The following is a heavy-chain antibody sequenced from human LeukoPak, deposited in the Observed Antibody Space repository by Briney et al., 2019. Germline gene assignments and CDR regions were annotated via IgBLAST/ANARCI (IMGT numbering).Heavy chain of an antibody. V-gene: IGHV1-69*13. CDR1: GGTFSSYA. CDR3: ARSTERSGYYYDSSGYSPSGY. D-gene: IGHD3-22*01. CDR2: IIPIFGTA. J-gene: IGHJ4*02. Sequence: GASVKVSCKASGGTFSSYAISWVRQAPGQGLEWMGGIIPIFGTANYAQKFQGRVTITADESTSTAYMELSSLRSEDTAVYYCARSTERSGYYYDSSGYSPSGYWGQGTLVTVSS.